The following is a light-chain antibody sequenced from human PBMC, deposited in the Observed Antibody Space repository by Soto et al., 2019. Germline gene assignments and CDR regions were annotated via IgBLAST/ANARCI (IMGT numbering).Light chain of an antibody. J-gene: IGKJ5*01. V-gene: IGKV1-39*01. CDR3: QQSYRTPT. CDR2: GAS. Sequence: DNQLTQSQSSLSESLSDRGTITCRASQSISGSLKWYQQKPGKAPKLLIYGASTLQSGVPSRFSGSGSGTDYTLTISSLQPEDFATYYCQQSYRTPTFGQGTRLEI. CDR1: QSISGS.